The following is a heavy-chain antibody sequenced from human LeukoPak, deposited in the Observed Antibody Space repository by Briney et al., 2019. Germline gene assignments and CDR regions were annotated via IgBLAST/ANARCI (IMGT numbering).Heavy chain of an antibody. CDR3: ARDYTAAAEDY. J-gene: IGHJ4*02. CDR2: INPNSGGT. V-gene: IGHV1-2*06. Sequence: ASVKVSCKASEYTFTGYYMHWVRQAPGQGLEWMGRINPNSGGTNYAQKFQGRVTMTRDMSISTAYMELSRLRSDDTAVYYCARDYTAAAEDYWGQGTLVTVSS. CDR1: EYTFTGYY. D-gene: IGHD6-13*01.